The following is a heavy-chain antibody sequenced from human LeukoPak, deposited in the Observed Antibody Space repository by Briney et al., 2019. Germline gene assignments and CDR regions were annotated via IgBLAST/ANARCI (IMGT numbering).Heavy chain of an antibody. V-gene: IGHV3-23*01. J-gene: IGHJ4*02. CDR2: ISSGGST. D-gene: IGHD3-10*01. CDR3: VKHYLRFSDY. CDR1: GFTFSSYH. Sequence: GGSLRLSCAASGFTFSSYHMTWVRQTPGKGLEWVSAISSGGSTYYADSVKGRFTISRDNSKNTLYLDMNSLRAEDTAQCFCVKHYLRFSDYWGQGTLVAVSS.